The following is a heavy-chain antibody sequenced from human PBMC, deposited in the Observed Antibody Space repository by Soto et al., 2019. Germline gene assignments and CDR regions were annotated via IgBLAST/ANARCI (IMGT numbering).Heavy chain of an antibody. CDR1: GLTFSNYA. V-gene: IGHV3-23*01. Sequence: EVRLLESGGGLVKPGGSLRLSCATSGLTFSNYAMSWVRQAPGGGLEWVSSMSGSSSTTYYADSVKGRVTISRDRSKNTLYLRMSSLRAEDTALYYCAKNQERELPRVIDFWGQGTLVTVSS. CDR3: AKNQERELPRVIDF. J-gene: IGHJ4*02. D-gene: IGHD3-16*02. CDR2: MSGSSSTT.